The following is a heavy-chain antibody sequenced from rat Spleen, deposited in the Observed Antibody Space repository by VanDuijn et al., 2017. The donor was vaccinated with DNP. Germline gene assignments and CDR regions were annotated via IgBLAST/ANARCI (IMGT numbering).Heavy chain of an antibody. D-gene: IGHD1-10*01. CDR2: IKAKSNNYAT. V-gene: IGHV6-6*01. J-gene: IGHJ1*01. CDR3: AYNNYGWYFDF. CDR1: GFTFSTAW. Sequence: EVQVLESGGGLVQPGNSLKLSCATSGFTFSTAWMYWYRQFSEKRLEWVARIKAKSNNYATDYTESVKGRFTISRDDSKSSIYLQMNNLKEEDTAIYYCAYNNYGWYFDFWGPGTMVTVSS.